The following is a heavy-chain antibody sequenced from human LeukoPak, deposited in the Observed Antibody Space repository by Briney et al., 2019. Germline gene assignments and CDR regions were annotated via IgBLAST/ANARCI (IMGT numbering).Heavy chain of an antibody. J-gene: IGHJ4*02. CDR1: GFTFSSYG. CDR3: AKQRTIYGGTQGGYFDY. V-gene: IGHV3-30*18. Sequence: GGSLRLSCAASGFTFSSYGMHWVRQAPGKGLEWVAVISYDGRNKYFADSVKGRFTISRDNSKNTLFLQMNSLTAEDTAVYYCAKQRTIYGGTQGGYFDYWGQGTLVTVSS. D-gene: IGHD4-23*01. CDR2: ISYDGRNK.